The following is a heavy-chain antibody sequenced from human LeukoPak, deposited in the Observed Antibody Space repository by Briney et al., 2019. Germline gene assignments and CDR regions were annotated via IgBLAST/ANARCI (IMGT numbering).Heavy chain of an antibody. CDR3: ARASNNWNYFDY. V-gene: IGHV4-59*01. Sequence: SETLSLTCTVSGGSISSYYWSWIRQPPGKGLEWIGYIYYSGSTNYNPSLKSRVTISVDTSKNQFSLKLSSVTAADTAVYYCARASNNWNYFDYWGQGTLVTVSS. CDR1: GGSISSYY. J-gene: IGHJ4*02. D-gene: IGHD1-20*01. CDR2: IYYSGST.